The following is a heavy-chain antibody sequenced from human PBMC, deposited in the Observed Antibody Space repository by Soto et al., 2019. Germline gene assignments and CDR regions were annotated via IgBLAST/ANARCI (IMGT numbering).Heavy chain of an antibody. CDR1: GYTFTSYG. D-gene: IGHD3-22*01. CDR3: ARAGYYDSSGSAYYYYGMDV. V-gene: IGHV1-18*01. Sequence: QVQLVQSGAEVKKPGASVKVSCKASGYTFTSYGISWVRQAPGQGLEWMGWISAYNGNTNYAQKLQGRVTMTTDTSTSTAYMELRILRSDDTAVYYCARAGYYDSSGSAYYYYGMDVWGQGTTVTVSS. J-gene: IGHJ6*02. CDR2: ISAYNGNT.